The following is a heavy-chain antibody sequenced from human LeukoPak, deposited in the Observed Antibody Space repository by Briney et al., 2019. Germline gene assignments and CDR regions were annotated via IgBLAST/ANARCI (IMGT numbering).Heavy chain of an antibody. D-gene: IGHD3-22*01. J-gene: IGHJ2*01. CDR1: GGSISSYY. Sequence: SETLSLTCTVSGGSISSYYWGWIRQPPGKGLEWIGYIYYSGSTNYNPSLKSQVTISVDTSKNQFSLKLTSVTAADTAVYYCARDRHYYDSSGYYNWYFDLWGRGTLVTVSS. CDR3: ARDRHYYDSSGYYNWYFDL. CDR2: IYYSGST. V-gene: IGHV4-59*01.